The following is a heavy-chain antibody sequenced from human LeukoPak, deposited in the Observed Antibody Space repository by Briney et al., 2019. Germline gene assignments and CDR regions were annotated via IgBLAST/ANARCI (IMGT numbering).Heavy chain of an antibody. CDR3: AREGPKGYYYYYMDV. CDR1: GFTFSSYA. Sequence: GGSLRLSCAASGFTFSSYAMSWVRQAPGKGLEWVSSISSSSSYIYYADSVKGRFTISRDNAKNSLYLQMNSLRAEDTAVYYCAREGPKGYYYYYMDVWGKGTTVTVSS. CDR2: ISSSSSYI. J-gene: IGHJ6*03. V-gene: IGHV3-21*01.